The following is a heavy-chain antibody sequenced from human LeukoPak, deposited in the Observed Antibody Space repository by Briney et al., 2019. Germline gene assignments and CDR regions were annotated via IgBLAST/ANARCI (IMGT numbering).Heavy chain of an antibody. Sequence: GGSLRLSCAASGFTFSSYGMHWVRQAPGKGLEWVSSISSSSSYIYYADSVKGRFTISRDNAKNSLYLQMNSLRAEDTAVYYCARGSVVVPAAVLDYWGQGTLVTVSS. V-gene: IGHV3-21*01. CDR3: ARGSVVVPAAVLDY. CDR2: ISSSSSYI. D-gene: IGHD2-2*01. CDR1: GFTFSSYG. J-gene: IGHJ4*02.